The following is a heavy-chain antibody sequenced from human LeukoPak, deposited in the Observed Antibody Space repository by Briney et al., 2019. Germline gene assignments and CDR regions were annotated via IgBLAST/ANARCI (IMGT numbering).Heavy chain of an antibody. V-gene: IGHV3-53*01. D-gene: IGHD3-22*01. CDR1: GFTVSSNY. Sequence: GGSLRLSCAASGFTVSSNYMSWVRQAPGKGLEWVSVIYSGGSTYYADSVKGRFTISRDNAKNTLYLQMNSLRVEDTAVYYCARDLNSSGYYADAFDIWGQGTMVTVSS. J-gene: IGHJ3*02. CDR3: ARDLNSSGYYADAFDI. CDR2: IYSGGST.